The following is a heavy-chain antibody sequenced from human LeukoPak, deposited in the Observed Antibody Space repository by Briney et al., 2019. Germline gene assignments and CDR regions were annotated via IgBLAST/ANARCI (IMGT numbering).Heavy chain of an antibody. CDR1: GDSISRGYY. CDR3: ARAYYNILIEYSSSYNWFDP. Sequence: ETSETLSLTCAVSGDSISRGYYWGWIRQSPGKGLEWIASIYHSGNTNYNPSLKSRVTISVDTSKNQISLSLRSVTAADTAMYYCARAYYNILIEYSSSYNWFDPWGQGTLVTVSS. V-gene: IGHV4-38-2*01. CDR2: IYHSGNT. D-gene: IGHD3-9*01. J-gene: IGHJ5*02.